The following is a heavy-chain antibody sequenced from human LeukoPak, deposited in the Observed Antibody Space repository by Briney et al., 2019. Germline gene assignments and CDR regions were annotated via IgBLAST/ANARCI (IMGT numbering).Heavy chain of an antibody. CDR3: ARSPSLIRFLEWLHRYYFDY. Sequence: SVKVSCKASGGTFSSYAISWVRQAPGQGLEWMGRIIPILGIANYAQKFQGRVTMTRNTSISTAYMELSSLRSEDTAVYYCARSPSLIRFLEWLHRYYFDYWGQGTLVTVSS. V-gene: IGHV1-69*04. J-gene: IGHJ4*02. D-gene: IGHD3-3*01. CDR2: IIPILGIA. CDR1: GGTFSSYA.